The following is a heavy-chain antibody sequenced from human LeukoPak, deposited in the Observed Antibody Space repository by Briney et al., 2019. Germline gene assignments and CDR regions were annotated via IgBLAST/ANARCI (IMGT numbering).Heavy chain of an antibody. CDR1: GFTFSDYY. CDR3: ARVPPYYYGSGSYCDY. CDR2: ISSSSSYT. D-gene: IGHD3-10*01. J-gene: IGHJ4*02. V-gene: IGHV3-11*05. Sequence: PGGSLRLSCAASGFTFSDYYMSWIRQAPGKGLEWVSYISSSSSYTNYADSVKGRFTISRDNAKNSLYLQMSSLRAEDTAVYYCARVPPYYYGSGSYCDYWGQGTLVTVSS.